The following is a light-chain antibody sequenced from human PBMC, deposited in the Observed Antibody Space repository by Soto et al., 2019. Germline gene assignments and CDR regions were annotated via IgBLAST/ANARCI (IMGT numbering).Light chain of an antibody. CDR1: SSDVGGYNY. J-gene: IGLJ1*01. Sequence: QSALTQPASVSGSPGQSITISCTGTSSDVGGYNYVSWYQQHPGKAPKLMIYEVSNRPSGVSDRFSGSKSGNTASLTISGLRAEDEADYYCSSKRTTTSVVFGSGTKVTVL. V-gene: IGLV2-14*01. CDR3: SSKRTTTSVV. CDR2: EVS.